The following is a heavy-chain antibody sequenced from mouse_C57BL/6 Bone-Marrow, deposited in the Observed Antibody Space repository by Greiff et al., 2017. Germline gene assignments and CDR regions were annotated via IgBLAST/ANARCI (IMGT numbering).Heavy chain of an antibody. D-gene: IGHD4-1*01. Sequence: VQLQQSGAELARPGASVKIPCKASGYTFTDYNMDWVKQSHGKSLEWIGDINPNNGGTIYNQKFKGKATLTVDKSSSTAYMELRSLTSEDTAVYYCARFSYNWVSYWYFDVWGTGTTVTVSS. V-gene: IGHV1-18*01. J-gene: IGHJ1*03. CDR1: GYTFTDYN. CDR2: INPNNGGT. CDR3: ARFSYNWVSYWYFDV.